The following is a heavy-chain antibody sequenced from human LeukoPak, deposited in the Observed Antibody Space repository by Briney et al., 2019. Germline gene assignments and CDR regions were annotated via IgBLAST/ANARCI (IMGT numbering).Heavy chain of an antibody. Sequence: SETLSLTCAVYGGSFTGYYWSWIRQPPGKGLEWIGEINHSGSTYYNPSLKSRVTISVDTSKNQFSLKLSSVTAADTAVYYCARTKFGYYYDSSGYYTDAFDIWGQGTMVTVSS. CDR2: INHSGST. J-gene: IGHJ3*02. CDR1: GGSFTGYY. D-gene: IGHD3-22*01. V-gene: IGHV4-34*01. CDR3: ARTKFGYYYDSSGYYTDAFDI.